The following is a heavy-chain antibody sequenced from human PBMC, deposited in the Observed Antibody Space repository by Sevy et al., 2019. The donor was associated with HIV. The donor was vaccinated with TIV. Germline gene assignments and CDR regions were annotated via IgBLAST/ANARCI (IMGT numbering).Heavy chain of an antibody. CDR2: ISYDGSNK. Sequence: GGSLRLSCAASGFTFSSYAMHWVRQAPGKGLEWVAVISYDGSNKYYADYVKGRFTISRDNSKNTLYLQMNSLRAEDTAVYYCARPQMATITGDAFDIWGQGTMVTVSS. CDR1: GFTFSSYA. V-gene: IGHV3-30-3*01. J-gene: IGHJ3*02. D-gene: IGHD5-12*01. CDR3: ARPQMATITGDAFDI.